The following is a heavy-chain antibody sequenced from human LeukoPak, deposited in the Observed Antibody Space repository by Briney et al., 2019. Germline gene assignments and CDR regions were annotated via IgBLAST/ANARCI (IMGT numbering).Heavy chain of an antibody. CDR3: ARGRDDYVWGSCPNYFDY. CDR2: IYTSGST. V-gene: IGHV4-61*02. CDR1: GGSISSGSYY. D-gene: IGHD3-16*01. J-gene: IGHJ4*02. Sequence: SQTLSLTCTVSGGSISSGSYYWSWIRQPAGKGLEWIGRIYTSGSTNYNPSLKSRVTISVDTSKNQFSLKLSSVTAADTAVYYCARGRDDYVWGSCPNYFDYWGQGTLVTVSS.